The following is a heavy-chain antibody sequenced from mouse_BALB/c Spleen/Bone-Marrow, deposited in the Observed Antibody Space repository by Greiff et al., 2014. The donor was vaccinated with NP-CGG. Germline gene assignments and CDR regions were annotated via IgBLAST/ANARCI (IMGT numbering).Heavy chain of an antibody. CDR3: ARVLRWSLDY. Sequence: QVQLQQPGAELARPGASVKMSCKASGYTFTNYTMHWVKQRPGQGLEWIGFINPSSNYTNYNQKFKDKATLTADKSSSTAYMQLSSLTSEDSAVYYCARVLRWSLDYWGQGTTLTVSS. J-gene: IGHJ2*01. V-gene: IGHV1-4*01. D-gene: IGHD6-2*01. CDR1: GYTFTNYT. CDR2: INPSSNYT.